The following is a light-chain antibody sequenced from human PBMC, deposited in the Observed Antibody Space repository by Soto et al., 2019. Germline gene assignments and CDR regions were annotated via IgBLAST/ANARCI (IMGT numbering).Light chain of an antibody. CDR1: QSVNSW. J-gene: IGKJ4*01. CDR2: DAS. Sequence: DIQMTQSPSTLSAFVGDRVTITCRASQSVNSWLAWYQQRPGKAPKLLIYDASSLESGVPSRFSGSGSGTEFTLTISSLQPDDFATYYCHQYNSYHTFGGGTKVDSK. CDR3: HQYNSYHT. V-gene: IGKV1-5*01.